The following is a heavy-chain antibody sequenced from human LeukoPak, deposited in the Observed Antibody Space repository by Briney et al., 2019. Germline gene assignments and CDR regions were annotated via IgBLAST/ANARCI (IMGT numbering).Heavy chain of an antibody. CDR3: ARAGSGSGWYFDY. Sequence: ASVKVSCKASGGTFSSYAITWVRQAPGQGLEWMGWISPYNGDTRYVQKLQGRVTMTTDTSTTTAYMELRSLRFDDTAVYYCARAGSGSGWYFDYWGQGTLVTVSS. D-gene: IGHD6-19*01. J-gene: IGHJ4*02. V-gene: IGHV1-18*01. CDR1: GGTFSSYA. CDR2: ISPYNGDT.